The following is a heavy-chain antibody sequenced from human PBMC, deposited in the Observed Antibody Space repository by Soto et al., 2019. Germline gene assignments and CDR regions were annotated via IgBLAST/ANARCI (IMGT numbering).Heavy chain of an antibody. D-gene: IGHD6-13*01. CDR2: MNPNSGNT. J-gene: IGHJ4*02. CDR1: GYTFSSYD. Sequence: QVQLVQSGAEVKKPGASVKVSCKASGYTFSSYDINWVRQATGQGLEWMGWMNPNSGNTGYAQMFQGRVTVTRNTSISTAYMELSSLRSDDTAVYYCARGRRGIAGAGIVYYFDYWGQGTLVTVSS. CDR3: ARGRRGIAGAGIVYYFDY. V-gene: IGHV1-8*01.